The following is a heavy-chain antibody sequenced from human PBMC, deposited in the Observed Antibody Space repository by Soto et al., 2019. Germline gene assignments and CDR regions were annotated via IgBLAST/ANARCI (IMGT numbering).Heavy chain of an antibody. J-gene: IGHJ4*01. Sequence: KPSETLSLTCSVSGDSISGGYFWCWLRQPPGKGLEWIGSIFHGGPTYYRPSLSSRVTISVDTSRNQFSLRLSSVTAADTAVYFGVSDIRLVVSSSVDGNSGHPGGGCDYWGHGTQVTVSS. CDR3: VSDIRLVVSSSVDGNSGHPGGGCDY. CDR1: GDSISGGYF. V-gene: IGHV4-38-2*02. D-gene: IGHD2-8*02. CDR2: IFHGGPT.